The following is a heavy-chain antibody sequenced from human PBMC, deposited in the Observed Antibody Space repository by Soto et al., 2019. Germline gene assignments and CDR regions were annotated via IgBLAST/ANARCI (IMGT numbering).Heavy chain of an antibody. J-gene: IGHJ1*01. V-gene: IGHV1-2*02. CDR1: GYTFTGYY. CDR2: INPNSGGT. D-gene: IGHD5-18*01. CDR3: ARTRGYSYGYYFQH. Sequence: QVQLVQSGAEVKKPGASVKVSCKASGYTFTGYYMHWVRQAPGQGLEWMGWINPNSGGTNYAQKFQGRVTITRDTSASTAYMELSSLRSEDTAVYYCARTRGYSYGYYFQHWGQGTLVTVSS.